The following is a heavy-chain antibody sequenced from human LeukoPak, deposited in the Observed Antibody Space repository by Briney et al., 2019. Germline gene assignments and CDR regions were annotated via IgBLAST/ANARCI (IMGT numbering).Heavy chain of an antibody. CDR1: GFTFGDYA. V-gene: IGHV3-49*04. CDR3: TRAFRGYGGNPHY. J-gene: IGHJ4*02. D-gene: IGHD4-23*01. Sequence: GGSLRLSCTASGFTFGDYAMSWVRQAPGKGLEWVGFIRSKAYGGTTEYAASVKGRFTISRDDSKSIAYLQMNSLKTGDTAVYYCTRAFRGYGGNPHYWGQGTLVTVSS. CDR2: IRSKAYGGTT.